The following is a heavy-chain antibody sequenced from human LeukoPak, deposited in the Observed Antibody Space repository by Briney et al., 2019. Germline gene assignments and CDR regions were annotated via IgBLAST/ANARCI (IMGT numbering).Heavy chain of an antibody. J-gene: IGHJ4*02. CDR2: ISGSGGST. V-gene: IGHV3-23*01. D-gene: IGHD2-2*01. Sequence: GGSLRLSCAASGFTFSSYAMSWVRQAPGKGLEWVSAISGSGGSTYYADSVKGRFTISRDNSKNTLYLQMNGLRAEDTAVYYCAKASPRYCSSTSCPNDYWGQGTLVTVSS. CDR3: AKASPRYCSSTSCPNDY. CDR1: GFTFSSYA.